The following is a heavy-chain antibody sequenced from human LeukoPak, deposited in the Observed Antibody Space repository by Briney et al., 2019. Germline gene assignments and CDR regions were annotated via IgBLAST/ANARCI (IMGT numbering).Heavy chain of an antibody. J-gene: IGHJ4*02. CDR2: VYYSGST. CDR3: ARENDRYGRIDY. V-gene: IGHV4-59*01. CDR1: GDSISPYY. D-gene: IGHD5-18*01. Sequence: SETLSLTCTVSGDSISPYYWSWIRQPPGKGLEWIGYVYYSGSTNYNPSLNSRVTISLDTSKKQFSLRLRSVTAADTAVYYCARENDRYGRIDYWGQGTQVTVSS.